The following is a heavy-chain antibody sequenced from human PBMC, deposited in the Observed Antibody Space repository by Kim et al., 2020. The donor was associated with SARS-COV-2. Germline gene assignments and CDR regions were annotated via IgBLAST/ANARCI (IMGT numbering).Heavy chain of an antibody. CDR1: GGSIRSDY. CDR2: IYTGGRT. CDR3: ARGGSSTWSPFDY. V-gene: IGHV4-4*07. D-gene: IGHD6-13*01. J-gene: IGHJ4*02. Sequence: SETLSLTCSVSGGSIRSDYWSWIRQPAGKGLEWIGRIYTGGRTNYNPSLRSRVTMSVDTSKNQFSLKLTSVTAADAAVYYCARGGSSTWSPFDYWGQGTLVSVSS.